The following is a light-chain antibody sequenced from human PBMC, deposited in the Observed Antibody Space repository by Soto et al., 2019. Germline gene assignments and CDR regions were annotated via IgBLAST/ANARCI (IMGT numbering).Light chain of an antibody. CDR2: TAS. J-gene: IGKJ4*01. V-gene: IGKV1-39*01. Sequence: DIQMTQSPSSLSASVGYRVTITCRASQSIISYLNWYQQKPGKAPKLLIYTASNLQSGVSSRFSGSGSGTDFTLTISSLQPEDFATYYCQQGYSTPLTFGGGTKVDI. CDR3: QQGYSTPLT. CDR1: QSIISY.